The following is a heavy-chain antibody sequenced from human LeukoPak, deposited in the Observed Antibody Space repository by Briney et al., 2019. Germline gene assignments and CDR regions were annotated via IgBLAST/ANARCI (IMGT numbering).Heavy chain of an antibody. Sequence: PGGSLRLSCAASGFTFSGSAMHWVRQASGKGLEWVGRIRSKANSYATAYAASVKGRFTISRDDSKNTAYLQMNSLKTEDTAVYYCAKGHVTMIVVISPIDYWGQGTLVTVSS. V-gene: IGHV3-73*01. CDR1: GFTFSGSA. CDR2: IRSKANSYAT. CDR3: AKGHVTMIVVISPIDY. D-gene: IGHD3-22*01. J-gene: IGHJ4*02.